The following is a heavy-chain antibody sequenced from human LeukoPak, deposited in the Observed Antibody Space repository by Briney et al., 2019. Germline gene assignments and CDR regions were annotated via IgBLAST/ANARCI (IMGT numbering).Heavy chain of an antibody. J-gene: IGHJ2*01. V-gene: IGHV4-59*08. D-gene: IGHD2-15*01. Sequence: SETLSLTCTVSGGSISSYYWSWIRQPPAKGLELIGYIYYSGSTYYNPSLKSRVTISVGTSKNQFSLKLSSVTAADTAVYYCARPRLYCSGGSCYGWYFDLWGRGTLATVSS. CDR1: GGSISSYY. CDR2: IYYSGST. CDR3: ARPRLYCSGGSCYGWYFDL.